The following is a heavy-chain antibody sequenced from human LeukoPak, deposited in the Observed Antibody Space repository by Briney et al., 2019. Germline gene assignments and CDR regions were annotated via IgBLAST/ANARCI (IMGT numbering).Heavy chain of an antibody. CDR1: GGTFSSYA. V-gene: IGHV1-69*04. J-gene: IGHJ5*02. CDR3: ARGSPILLWFGEPVNWFDP. D-gene: IGHD3-10*01. CDR2: IIPILGIA. Sequence: GASVKVSCKASGGTFSSYAISWVRQAPGQGLEWMGRIIPILGIANYAQKFQGRVTITADKSTSTAYMELSSLRSEDTAVYYCARGSPILLWFGEPVNWFDPWGQGTLVTVSS.